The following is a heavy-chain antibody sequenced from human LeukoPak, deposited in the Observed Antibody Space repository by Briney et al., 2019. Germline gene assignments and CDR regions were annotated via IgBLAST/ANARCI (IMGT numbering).Heavy chain of an antibody. Sequence: ASVKVSCKASGYTFTSYGISWERQAPGQGLEWMGWISAYNGNTNYAQKLQGRVTMTTDTSTSTAYMELRSLRSDDTAVYYCARVSAGIAVAGGPWFDPWGQGTLVTVSS. CDR1: GYTFTSYG. V-gene: IGHV1-18*01. J-gene: IGHJ5*02. CDR3: ARVSAGIAVAGGPWFDP. CDR2: ISAYNGNT. D-gene: IGHD6-19*01.